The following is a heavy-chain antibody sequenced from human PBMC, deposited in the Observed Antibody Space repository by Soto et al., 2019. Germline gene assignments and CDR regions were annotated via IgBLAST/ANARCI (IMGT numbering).Heavy chain of an antibody. D-gene: IGHD5-12*01. V-gene: IGHV3-21*01. CDR3: PREVSKYSGYDFDY. Sequence: EVQLVESGGGLVKPGGSLRLSCAPPGFTFSSYTMNWDRQAPGKGLEWVSSISSSSSYIYYAGSVKGRFTISRDNAKNSLYLQMNSLRAEDAAVYYCPREVSKYSGYDFDYWGQGTLVTVSS. CDR2: ISSSSSYI. CDR1: GFTFSSYT. J-gene: IGHJ4*02.